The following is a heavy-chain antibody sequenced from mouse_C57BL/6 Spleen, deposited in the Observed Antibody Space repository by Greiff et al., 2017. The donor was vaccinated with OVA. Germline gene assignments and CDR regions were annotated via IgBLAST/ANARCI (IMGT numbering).Heavy chain of an antibody. V-gene: IGHV1-26*01. J-gene: IGHJ2*01. CDR1: GYTFTDYY. CDR2: INPNNGGT. D-gene: IGHD2-1*01. CDR3: GKGGVYGNYVFDY. Sequence: VQLQQSGPELVKPGASVKISCKASGYTFTDYYMNWVKQSHGKSLEWIGDINPNNGGTRSNQKFKGKATLPVDTSSSTDYMELRSLTAEDSAVYYGGKGGVYGNYVFDYWGQGTTLTVSS.